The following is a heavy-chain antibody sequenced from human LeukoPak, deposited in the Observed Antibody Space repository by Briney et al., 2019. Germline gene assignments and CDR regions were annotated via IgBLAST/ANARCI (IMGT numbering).Heavy chain of an antibody. J-gene: IGHJ4*02. D-gene: IGHD3-10*01. CDR3: AKFPVLLWFGVENFDY. Sequence: GGSLRLSCAASGFTFSSYAMSWVRQAPGKGLEWVSAISGSGGSTYYADSVKGRFTISRDNSKNTLYLQMNSLRAEDTAVYYCAKFPVLLWFGVENFDYWGQGTLVTVSS. CDR1: GFTFSSYA. V-gene: IGHV3-23*01. CDR2: ISGSGGST.